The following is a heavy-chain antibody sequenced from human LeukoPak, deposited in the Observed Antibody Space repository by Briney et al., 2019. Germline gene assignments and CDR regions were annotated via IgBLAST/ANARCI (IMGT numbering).Heavy chain of an antibody. D-gene: IGHD2-21*02. V-gene: IGHV3-74*01. CDR1: GFTFSKYW. CDR3: ARLVVTEARAFDI. J-gene: IGHJ3*02. Sequence: GGSLRVSRGASGFTFSKYWMHWVRPAPGRGRVWVSRINSDGSWTSYADSVKGRFTISRDNAKNTLYLQMNSLRAEDTAVYYWARLVVTEARAFDISGQGTMGTVSS. CDR2: INSDGSWT.